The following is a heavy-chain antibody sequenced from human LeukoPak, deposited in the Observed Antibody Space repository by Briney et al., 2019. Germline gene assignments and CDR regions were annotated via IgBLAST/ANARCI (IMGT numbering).Heavy chain of an antibody. Sequence: PGGSLRLSCAASGFTFSSYAMSWVRQAPGKGLEWVSAISGNAGGTYYADSVKGRVTISRDNSKNTLYLQMHSLRDEDTAVYYCARESSLTGAYFDWWGQGTLVTVSS. CDR2: ISGNAGGT. V-gene: IGHV3-23*01. D-gene: IGHD3-10*01. J-gene: IGHJ4*02. CDR3: ARESSLTGAYFDW. CDR1: GFTFSSYA.